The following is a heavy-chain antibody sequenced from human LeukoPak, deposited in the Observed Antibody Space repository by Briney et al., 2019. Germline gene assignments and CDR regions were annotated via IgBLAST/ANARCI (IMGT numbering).Heavy chain of an antibody. CDR3: ARRLPVAGTDDAFDI. CDR1: GCSISSYY. D-gene: IGHD6-19*01. V-gene: IGHV4-4*07. CDR2: IYTSGST. Sequence: KPSETLSLTFTVSGCSISSYYWSSIRQPPGKGLEWVGRIYTSGSTNYNPSLKSRDTMSVDTSKNQFSLKLSSVTAADTAVYYCARRLPVAGTDDAFDIWGQGTMVTVSS. J-gene: IGHJ3*02.